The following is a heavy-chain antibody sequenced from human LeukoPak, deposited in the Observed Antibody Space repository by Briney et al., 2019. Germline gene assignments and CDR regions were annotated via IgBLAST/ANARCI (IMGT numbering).Heavy chain of an antibody. J-gene: IGHJ4*02. CDR3: ARDSFETDIDY. Sequence: GGSLRLSCVASGFSFSRCWMSWVRQAPGKGLEWVANIKEDGSEQYYADSLKGRFTISRDNVKNSLYLHINSLRAEDTAVYYCARDSFETDIDYWGQGTLVTVSS. CDR1: GFSFSRCW. V-gene: IGHV3-7*01. D-gene: IGHD1-14*01. CDR2: IKEDGSEQ.